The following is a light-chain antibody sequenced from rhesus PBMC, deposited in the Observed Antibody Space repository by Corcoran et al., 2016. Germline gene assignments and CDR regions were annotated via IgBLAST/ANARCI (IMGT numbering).Light chain of an antibody. CDR3: QQRNSYPLT. CDR2: NAS. Sequence: DIQLTQSPSSLSASVGDRVTIPCRARQGISSYLAWYQQRSRKAPKHLIYNASNLQSGVPSRFSGSGYGIEFTITISSLQPEYVATDYCQQRNSYPLTFGGGTKVEIK. J-gene: IGKJ4*01. CDR1: QGISSY. V-gene: IGKV1-38*01.